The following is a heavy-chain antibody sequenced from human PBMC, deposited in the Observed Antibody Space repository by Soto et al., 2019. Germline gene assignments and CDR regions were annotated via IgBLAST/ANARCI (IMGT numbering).Heavy chain of an antibody. CDR2: IIPIFGTA. Sequence: QVQLVQSGAEVKKPGSSVKVSCKASGGTFSSYAISWVRQAPGQGLEWMGGIIPIFGTANYAQKFQGRVTITADEATSTAYMDLSSLRTEVKAVYYCASVRTIEMATIGWFDPWGQGTMVIVSS. CDR1: GGTFSSYA. D-gene: IGHD1-26*01. CDR3: ASVRTIEMATIGWFDP. J-gene: IGHJ5*02. V-gene: IGHV1-69*01.